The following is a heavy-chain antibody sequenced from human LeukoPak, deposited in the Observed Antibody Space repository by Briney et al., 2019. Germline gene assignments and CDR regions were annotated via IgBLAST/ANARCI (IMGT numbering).Heavy chain of an antibody. CDR2: ITGDGGGT. CDR1: VFTFRNYF. J-gene: IGHJ4*02. V-gene: IGHV3-23*01. CDR3: AKETSFGNFVTIDC. D-gene: IGHD3-16*01. Sequence: GGSLRLSCAASVFTFRNYFMSWVRQTPEKGLEWVSAITGDGGGTNHADSVKGRFTIFRDNSKDTLYLQMNSLRAEDTAVYYCAKETSFGNFVTIDCWGQGALVTVSS.